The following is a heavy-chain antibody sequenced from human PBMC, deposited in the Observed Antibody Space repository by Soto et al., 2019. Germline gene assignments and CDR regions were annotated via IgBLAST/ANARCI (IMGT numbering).Heavy chain of an antibody. CDR1: GFTFSSYA. CDR3: ARDDVLCDGGRCYGVPLDV. Sequence: GGSLRLSCAASGFTFSSYAMSWVRQAPGKGLEWVSALIGSGGPTYYADSVKGRFTISRDTSENTVHLQMDSLRAEDTAVYYCARDDVLCDGGRCYGVPLDVRGKGTTVTVSS. J-gene: IGHJ6*04. D-gene: IGHD2-15*01. V-gene: IGHV3-23*01. CDR2: LIGSGGPT.